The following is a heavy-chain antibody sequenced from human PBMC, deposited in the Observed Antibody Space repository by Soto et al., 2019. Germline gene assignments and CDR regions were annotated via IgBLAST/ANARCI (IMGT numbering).Heavy chain of an antibody. CDR3: ARSISP. Sequence: SETLSLTCPVSGVSISSGGYYWSWIRQHPGKGLDPQHPGKGLEWIGYIYYSGFTYYNPSLKSRVTISVDTSKNQFSLKLSSVTAADTAVYYCARSISPWGQGTLVTVSS. V-gene: IGHV4-31*03. CDR2: IYYSGFT. D-gene: IGHD3-3*01. CDR1: GVSISSGGYY. J-gene: IGHJ5*02.